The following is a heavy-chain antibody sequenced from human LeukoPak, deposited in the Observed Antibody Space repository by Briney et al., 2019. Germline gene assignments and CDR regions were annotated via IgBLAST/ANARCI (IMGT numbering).Heavy chain of an antibody. CDR2: IRYDGSNK. CDR3: GGGARPQAAAERDY. D-gene: IGHD6-6*01. J-gene: IGHJ4*02. CDR1: EFTFSTYG. V-gene: IGHV3-30*02. Sequence: GGSLRLSCAASEFTFSTYGMHWVRQAPGKGLEWVAFIRYDGSNKYYADSVKGRFTISRDNSKNTLYLQMNSLRAEDTAVYYCGGGARPQAAAERDYWGQGTLITVSS.